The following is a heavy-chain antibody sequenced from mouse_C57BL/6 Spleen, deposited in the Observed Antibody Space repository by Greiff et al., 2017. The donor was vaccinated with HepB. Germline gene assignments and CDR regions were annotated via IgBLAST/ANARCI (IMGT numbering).Heavy chain of an antibody. Sequence: EVKLVESGGGLVKPGGSLKLSCAASGFTFSDYGMHWVRQAPEKGLEWVAYLSSGSSTIYYADTVKGRFTISRDNAKNTLFLQMTSLRSEDTAMYYCARRNWDEDYFDYWGQGTTLTVSS. CDR3: ARRNWDEDYFDY. CDR2: LSSGSSTI. V-gene: IGHV5-17*01. D-gene: IGHD4-1*01. CDR1: GFTFSDYG. J-gene: IGHJ2*01.